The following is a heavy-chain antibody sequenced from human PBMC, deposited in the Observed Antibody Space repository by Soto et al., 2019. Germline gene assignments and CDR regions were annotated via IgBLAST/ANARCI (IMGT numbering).Heavy chain of an antibody. Sequence: EVQLVESGGGLVKPGGSPRLSCAASGFTFSTYSMNWVRQAPGKGLEWVSCISSTSSYIYYADSVKGRFTISRDNAKNSLYLQMNSLRAEDTAVYYCATSPGASAVDYWGQGPLVTVSS. V-gene: IGHV3-21*06. J-gene: IGHJ4*02. CDR1: GFTFSTYS. CDR3: ATSPGASAVDY. D-gene: IGHD6-13*01. CDR2: ISSTSSYI.